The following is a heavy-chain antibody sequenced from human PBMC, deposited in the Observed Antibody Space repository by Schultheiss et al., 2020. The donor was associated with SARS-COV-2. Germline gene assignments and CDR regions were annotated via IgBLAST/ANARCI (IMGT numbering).Heavy chain of an antibody. V-gene: IGHV3-15*01. CDR2: IKSKTDGGTT. Sequence: GGSLRLSCTVSGFTFSNAWMSWVRQAPGKGLEWVGRIKSKTDGGTTDYAAPVKGRFTISRDDSKNTLYLQMNSLKTEDTAVYYCTTEVDYGDYVGDYWGQGTLVTVSS. D-gene: IGHD4-17*01. J-gene: IGHJ4*02. CDR1: GFTFSNAW. CDR3: TTEVDYGDYVGDY.